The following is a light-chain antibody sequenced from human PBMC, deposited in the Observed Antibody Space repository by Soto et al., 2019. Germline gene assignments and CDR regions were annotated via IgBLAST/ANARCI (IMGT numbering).Light chain of an antibody. CDR3: LQDYNHPWT. Sequence: AIQMTQSPSSLSASVGDRVTITCRASQAIRNDLGWYQQKPGKAPRLLIYGASTLQSGGPSRFSDSGSGTDFALSISNLQPQDFATYYCLQDYNHPWTFGEGTKGDIK. V-gene: IGKV1-6*01. CDR1: QAIRND. CDR2: GAS. J-gene: IGKJ1*01.